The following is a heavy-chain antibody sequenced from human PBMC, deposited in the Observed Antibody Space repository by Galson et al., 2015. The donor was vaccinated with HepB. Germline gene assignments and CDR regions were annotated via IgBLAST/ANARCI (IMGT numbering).Heavy chain of an antibody. CDR3: ARDRERGGIAAEGFDY. CDR1: GDSVSSNSAA. Sequence: CAISGDSVSSNSAAGNWIRQSPSRGLEWLGRTYYRSKWYNDYAVSVKSRITINPDTSKNQFSLQLNSVTPEDTAVYYRARDRERGGIAAEGFDYWGQGTLVTVSS. D-gene: IGHD6-13*01. J-gene: IGHJ4*02. CDR2: TYYRSKWYN. V-gene: IGHV6-1*01.